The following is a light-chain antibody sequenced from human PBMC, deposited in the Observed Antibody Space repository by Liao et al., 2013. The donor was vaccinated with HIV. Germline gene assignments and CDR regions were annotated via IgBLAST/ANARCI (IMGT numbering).Light chain of an antibody. CDR2: QDN. CDR1: KLGDKY. CDR3: QAWDSRGV. Sequence: SYELIQPPSVSVSPGQTATITCSGDKLGDKYSCWYQQKPGQSPVLLLYQDNRRPSGIPDRFSGSYSGNTATLTITGTQALDEADYYCQAWDSRGVFGTGTKVIVL. J-gene: IGLJ1*01. V-gene: IGLV3-1*01.